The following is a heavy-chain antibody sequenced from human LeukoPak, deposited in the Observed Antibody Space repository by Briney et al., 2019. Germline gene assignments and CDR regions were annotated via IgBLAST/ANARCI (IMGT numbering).Heavy chain of an antibody. CDR2: ISGSGASP. J-gene: IGHJ6*02. V-gene: IGHV3-23*01. D-gene: IGHD3-22*01. CDR3: AKEFDSDYYYFLGMDV. Sequence: PGGSLRLSCAASGFTFSSYAMNWVRQAPGNGLEWVSAISGSGASPYYADSVQGRFTISRDNSKNTLYLQMNSLRAEDTAVYYCAKEFDSDYYYFLGMDVWGQGTTVTVSS. CDR1: GFTFSSYA.